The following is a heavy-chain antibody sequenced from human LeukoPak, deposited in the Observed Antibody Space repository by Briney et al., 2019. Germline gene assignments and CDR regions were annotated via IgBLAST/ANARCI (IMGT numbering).Heavy chain of an antibody. CDR1: GFTFSGSA. CDR2: IRSKANSYAT. J-gene: IGHJ6*03. V-gene: IGHV3-73*01. Sequence: GGSLRLSCAASGFTFSGSAMHWVRQASGKGLEWVGRIRSKANSYATAYAASVKGRFTISRDDSKNTAYLPMNSLKTEDTAVYYCTTRLDYYGSGSYYIPTWASNYYYYMDVWGKGTTVTISS. D-gene: IGHD3-10*01. CDR3: TTRLDYYGSGSYYIPTWASNYYYYMDV.